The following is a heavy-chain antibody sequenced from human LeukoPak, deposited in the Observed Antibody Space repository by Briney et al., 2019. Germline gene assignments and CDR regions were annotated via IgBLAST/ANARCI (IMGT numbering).Heavy chain of an antibody. V-gene: IGHV3-30-3*01. CDR1: GFTFSSYA. CDR2: ISYDGSNK. Sequence: QPGRSLRLSCAASGFTFSSYAMHWVRQAPGKGLEWVAVISYDGSNKYYADSVKGRFTISRDNSKNTLYLQMNSLRAEDTAVYYCARAEEWRGYDGFRGDYRGQGTLVTVSS. J-gene: IGHJ4*02. D-gene: IGHD5-12*01. CDR3: ARAEEWRGYDGFRGDY.